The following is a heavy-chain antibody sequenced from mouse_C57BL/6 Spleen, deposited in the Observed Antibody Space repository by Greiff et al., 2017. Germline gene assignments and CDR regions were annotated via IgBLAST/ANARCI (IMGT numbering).Heavy chain of an antibody. V-gene: IGHV1-72*01. CDR1: GYTFTSYW. CDR2: IDPNSGVT. D-gene: IGHD2-2*01. CDR3: ARGNGYYWYFDV. Sequence: QVQLQQPGAELVKPGASVKLSCKASGYTFTSYWMHWVKQRPGRGLEGIGRIDPNSGVTKYNETVKSKATLTVDKPSRTVYMQLSSLTSEDSAVYYCARGNGYYWYFDVWGTGTTVTVSS. J-gene: IGHJ1*03.